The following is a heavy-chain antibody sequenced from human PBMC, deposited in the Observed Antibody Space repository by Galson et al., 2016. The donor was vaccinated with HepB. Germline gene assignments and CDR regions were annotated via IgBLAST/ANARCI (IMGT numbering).Heavy chain of an antibody. CDR2: VYSNDDK. V-gene: IGHV2-5*01. J-gene: IGHJ4*02. CDR3: AHSKRLGVFTLFDS. D-gene: IGHD1-1*01. CDR1: GFSLRASGVG. Sequence: PALVKPPQSLTLTCTFSGFSLRASGVGVGWIRQPPGKALEWLALVYSNDDKRYSPSLRSRLTITRDTSKNQVVLTMTNLDPLGTATYFCAHSKRLGVFTLFDSWGQGTLVTVSS.